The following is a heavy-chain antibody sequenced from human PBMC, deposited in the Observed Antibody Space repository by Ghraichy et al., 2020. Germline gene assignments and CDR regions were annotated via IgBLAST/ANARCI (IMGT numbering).Heavy chain of an antibody. Sequence: SQTLSLTCTVSGGSISSSSYYWGWIRQPPGKGLEWIGSIYYSGSTYYNPSLKSRVTISVDTSKNHFSLNRSSVTAADTAVYYCAGDAETVAATARWFDPWGQGTLVTVSS. D-gene: IGHD2-15*01. CDR3: AGDAETVAATARWFDP. J-gene: IGHJ5*02. V-gene: IGHV4-39*07. CDR2: IYYSGST. CDR1: GGSISSSSYY.